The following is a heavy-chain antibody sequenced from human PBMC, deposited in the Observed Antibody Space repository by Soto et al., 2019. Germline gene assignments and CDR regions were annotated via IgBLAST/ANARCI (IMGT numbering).Heavy chain of an antibody. CDR3: ARDSEQVRPVALLGASFDI. D-gene: IGHD2-2*01. J-gene: IGHJ3*02. CDR2: ITWNSGTK. CDR1: GFSFDHYA. Sequence: EGQLVESGGGLVQPGRSLRLSCVASGFSFDHYAMHWVRQAPGKGLEWVAGITWNSGTKDYGNSVKGRFSISRDNAQNSRNLQMNSLGPEDTALYYCARDSEQVRPVALLGASFDIWGQGTLVTVSS. V-gene: IGHV3-9*01.